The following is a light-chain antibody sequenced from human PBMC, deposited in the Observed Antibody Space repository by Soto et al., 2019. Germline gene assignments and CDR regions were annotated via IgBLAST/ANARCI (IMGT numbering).Light chain of an antibody. CDR2: RAF. J-gene: IGKJ2*01. Sequence: EIVLTQSPGTLSLSPGETATLSCRASQSVASDLSWYQQKPGQAPRLLISRAFIGATGIPDRFSGSGSGTDFTLTINRLEPEDSAVYYCQQHTISMYTFGQGTKLEIK. CDR3: QQHTISMYT. CDR1: QSVASD. V-gene: IGKV3-20*01.